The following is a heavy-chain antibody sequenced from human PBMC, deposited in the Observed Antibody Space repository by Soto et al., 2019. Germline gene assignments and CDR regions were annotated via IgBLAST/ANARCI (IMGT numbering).Heavy chain of an antibody. CDR2: INPNSGGT. J-gene: IGHJ6*03. CDR1: GYTFTGYY. CDR3: ARDLSGYYFPYYYMDV. D-gene: IGHD3-3*01. Sequence: ASVKVSCKASGYTFTGYYMHWVRQAPGQGLEWMGWINPNSGGTNYAQKFQGWVTMTRDTSISTAYMELSRLRSDDTAVYYCARDLSGYYFPYYYMDVWGKGTTVTVSS. V-gene: IGHV1-2*04.